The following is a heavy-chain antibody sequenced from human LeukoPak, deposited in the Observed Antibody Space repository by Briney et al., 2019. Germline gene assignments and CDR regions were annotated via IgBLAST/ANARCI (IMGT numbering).Heavy chain of an antibody. CDR2: IKQDGSEK. J-gene: IGHJ6*02. CDR3: ARVGAFYSFYFRMDI. D-gene: IGHD4-17*01. CDR1: GFTFSSYW. V-gene: IGHV3-7*01. Sequence: GGSLRLSCAASGFTFSSYWMSWVRQAPGKGLEWLANIKQDGSEKDYVDSVKGRFTISRDNAKNSQYLQMNNLRAEDTAVYYCARVGAFYSFYFRMDIWGQGTTVAVSS.